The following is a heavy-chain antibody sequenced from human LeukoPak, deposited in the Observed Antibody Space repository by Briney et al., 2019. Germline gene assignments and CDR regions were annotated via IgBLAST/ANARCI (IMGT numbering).Heavy chain of an antibody. D-gene: IGHD2-15*01. CDR1: GFTFSDAW. CDR2: IKSKIDGGTI. J-gene: IGHJ4*02. Sequence: GGSLRLSCVASGFTFSDAWMSWVRQAPGKGLEWVGRIKSKIDGGTIDYAAPVKGRFTISRDDSRNTLYLQMNSLKTEDTAVYYCTTRRQDGWWGQGTLVAVSS. CDR3: TTRRQDGW. V-gene: IGHV3-15*01.